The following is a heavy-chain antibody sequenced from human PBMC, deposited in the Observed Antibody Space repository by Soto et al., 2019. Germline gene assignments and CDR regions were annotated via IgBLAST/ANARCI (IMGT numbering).Heavy chain of an antibody. D-gene: IGHD1-26*01. Sequence: QLQLQESGPGLVKPSETLSLTCTVSGGSITSNDYYWGWIRQPPGKGLEWLGYIYYSGSASYNPSLMSRVTMSVDTSKNQFSLKLSSVTAADTAVYYCARRPKRGSYSWFFAYWCQGTLVTVSS. J-gene: IGHJ4*02. CDR3: ARRPKRGSYSWFFAY. CDR1: GGSITSNDYY. CDR2: IYYSGSA. V-gene: IGHV4-39*01.